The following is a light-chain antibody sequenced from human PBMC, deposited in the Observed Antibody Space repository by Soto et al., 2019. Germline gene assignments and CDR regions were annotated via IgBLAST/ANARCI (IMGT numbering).Light chain of an antibody. CDR2: EVS. J-gene: IGLJ1*01. Sequence: QSVLTQPASVSGSPGQSITLSCTGTSSDGGGYNYVSWYQQHPGKAPQLMIYEVSNRPSGVSNRFSGSKSGNTASLTISGLQAEDEADYYCSSYTSSSTPYVFGTGTKLTVL. CDR1: SSDGGGYNY. CDR3: SSYTSSSTPYV. V-gene: IGLV2-14*01.